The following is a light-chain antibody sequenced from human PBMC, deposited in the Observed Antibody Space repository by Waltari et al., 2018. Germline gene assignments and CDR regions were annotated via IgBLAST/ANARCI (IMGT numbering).Light chain of an antibody. CDR2: WAS. Sequence: DIVMTQSPDSLAVPLGERATISRKSSQSVLYSSNNKNFLAWYQQKPGQPPKLLIYWASTRESGVPDRFSGSGSGTDFTLTISSLQAEDVAVYSCHQYYTSPFTFGPGTKVDIK. CDR3: HQYYTSPFT. CDR1: QSVLYSSNNKNF. J-gene: IGKJ3*01. V-gene: IGKV4-1*01.